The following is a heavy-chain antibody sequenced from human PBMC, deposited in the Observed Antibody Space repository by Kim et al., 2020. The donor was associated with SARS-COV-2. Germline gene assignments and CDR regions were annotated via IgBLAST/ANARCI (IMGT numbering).Heavy chain of an antibody. CDR2: IYYSGST. CDR1: GGSISSYY. D-gene: IGHD1-26*01. V-gene: IGHV4-59*13. CDR3: ARSIVGATDFDY. J-gene: IGHJ4*02. Sequence: SETLSLTCTVSGGSISSYYWSWIRQPPGKGLEWIGYIYYSGSTNYNPSLKSRVTISVDTSKNQFSLKLSSVTAADTAVYYCARSIVGATDFDYWGQGTLVTVSS.